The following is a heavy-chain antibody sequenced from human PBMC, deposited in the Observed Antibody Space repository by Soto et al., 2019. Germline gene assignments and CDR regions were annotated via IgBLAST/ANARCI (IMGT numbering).Heavy chain of an antibody. J-gene: IGHJ4*02. CDR1: GYTFTNYD. V-gene: IGHV1-8*01. CDR3: ARFLRHQLHTIDY. Sequence: ASVKVSCKASGYTFTNYDINWVRQATGQGLEWLGWMNPTSGYTGYAQKFQGRVTMTGDTSISTAYMELSSLTSADTAVYYCARFLRHQLHTIDYWGQGALVTVSS. CDR2: MNPTSGYT. D-gene: IGHD1-1*01.